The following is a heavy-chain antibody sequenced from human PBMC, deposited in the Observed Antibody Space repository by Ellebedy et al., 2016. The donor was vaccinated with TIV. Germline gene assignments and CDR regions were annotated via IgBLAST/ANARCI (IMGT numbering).Heavy chain of an antibody. CDR2: INGYTT. V-gene: IGHV3-23*01. D-gene: IGHD3-16*01. Sequence: GESLKISCEASGFTFSNYAMCWVRQAPGMGLEWVSTINGYTTYYADSVRGRLTISRDNSRNTLYLQINSLRAEDTAMYYCATWGQSYGRWGQGSLVTISS. J-gene: IGHJ4*02. CDR1: GFTFSNYA. CDR3: ATWGQSYGR.